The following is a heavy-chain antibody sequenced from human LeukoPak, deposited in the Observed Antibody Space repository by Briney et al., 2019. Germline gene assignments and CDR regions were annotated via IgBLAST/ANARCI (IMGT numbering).Heavy chain of an antibody. J-gene: IGHJ4*02. CDR3: ATFGYSGYDRFDY. CDR2: INPNSGGT. V-gene: IGHV1-2*06. D-gene: IGHD5-12*01. Sequence: ASVKVSFTASGYTFTVYYMHWVRQAPRQGLEWMGRINPNSGGTNYAQKFQGRVTMTRDTSISTAYMELSRLRSDDTAVYYCATFGYSGYDRFDYWGQGTLVTVSS. CDR1: GYTFTVYY.